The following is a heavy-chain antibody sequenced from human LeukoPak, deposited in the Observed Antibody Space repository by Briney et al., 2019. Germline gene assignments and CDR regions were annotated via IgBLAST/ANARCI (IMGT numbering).Heavy chain of an antibody. CDR2: IYYSGST. CDR1: AGSISSYY. J-gene: IGHJ4*02. Sequence: SETLSLTCTVSAGSISSYYWSWIRQPPGKGLEWIGYIYYSGSTNYNPSLKSRVTISVDTSKNQFSLKLSSVTAADTAVYYCATGGLRGYSYGYRFDYWGQGTLVTVSS. CDR3: ATGGLRGYSYGYRFDY. V-gene: IGHV4-59*12. D-gene: IGHD5-18*01.